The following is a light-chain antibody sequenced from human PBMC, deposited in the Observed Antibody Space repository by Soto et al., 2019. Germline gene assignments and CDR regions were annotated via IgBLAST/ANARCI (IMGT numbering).Light chain of an antibody. V-gene: IGLV2-14*01. J-gene: IGLJ1*01. CDR2: EVS. Sequence: QSALTHPASVSGSPGHAITISCTGTSSDVGGYNSVSWFQQHPSKAPKLIIYEVSHRPSGVSIRSSGSKSGNTASLTISGLQAEDEADYYCNSYRHSTTLVFGTGTKVTVL. CDR1: SSDVGGYNS. CDR3: NSYRHSTTLV.